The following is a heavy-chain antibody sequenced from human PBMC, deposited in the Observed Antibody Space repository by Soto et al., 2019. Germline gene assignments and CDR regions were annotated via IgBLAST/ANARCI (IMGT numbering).Heavy chain of an antibody. J-gene: IGHJ4*02. V-gene: IGHV3-48*01. Sequence: GESLKISCAASGFTFSSYSMNWVRQAPGKGLEWVSYISSSSSTIYYADSVKGRFTISRDNSKNTLYLQMNSLRAEDTAVYYCARDRRKFDYWGQGTLVTVSS. CDR3: ARDRRKFDY. CDR1: GFTFSSYS. CDR2: ISSSSSTI.